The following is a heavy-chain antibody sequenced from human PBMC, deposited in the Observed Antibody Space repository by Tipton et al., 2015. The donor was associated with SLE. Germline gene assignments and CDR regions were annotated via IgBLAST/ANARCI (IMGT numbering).Heavy chain of an antibody. D-gene: IGHD6-13*01. CDR1: GFTFDNYA. Sequence: GSLRLSCAASGFTFDNYAMHWVRQAPGKGLEWVSSISSRSSYTYYADSVKGRFTISRDNAKNSLYLQMNSLRAEDTAVYYCARDQYGGAAGSFHYWGQGTLVTVSS. CDR2: ISSRSSYT. J-gene: IGHJ4*02. CDR3: ARDQYGGAAGSFHY. V-gene: IGHV3-21*01.